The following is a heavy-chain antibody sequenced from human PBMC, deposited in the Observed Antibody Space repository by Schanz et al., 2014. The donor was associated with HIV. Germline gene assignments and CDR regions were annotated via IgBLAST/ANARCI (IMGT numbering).Heavy chain of an antibody. D-gene: IGHD3-22*01. J-gene: IGHJ4*02. CDR1: GFTFRSYG. V-gene: IGHV3-9*01. CDR2: ISWNSGNI. Sequence: VQLVESGGGVVQPGRSLRLSCAASGFTFRSYGMHWVRQAPGKGLEWVSGISWNSGNIGYADSVKGRFTISRDNAKNSLTLQMNSLRVEDTAVYYCAKDRFEHFYYSTGPYDYFDHWGRGTLVTVSS. CDR3: AKDRFEHFYYSTGPYDYFDH.